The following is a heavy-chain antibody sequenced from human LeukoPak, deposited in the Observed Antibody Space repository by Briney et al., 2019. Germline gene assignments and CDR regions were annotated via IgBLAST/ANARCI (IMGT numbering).Heavy chain of an antibody. V-gene: IGHV1-18*01. CDR1: GYTFTSYG. D-gene: IGHD2-15*01. CDR3: ARDLGRYCSGGRCHYYSYYMDV. CDR2: ISAYNGNT. J-gene: IGHJ6*03. Sequence: ASVKVSCKASGYTFTSYGISWVRQAPGQGLEWMGWISAYNGNTNYAQKLQGRVTMTTDTSTSTAYMELRRLRSDDTAVYYCARDLGRYCSGGRCHYYSYYMDVWGKGTTVTVSS.